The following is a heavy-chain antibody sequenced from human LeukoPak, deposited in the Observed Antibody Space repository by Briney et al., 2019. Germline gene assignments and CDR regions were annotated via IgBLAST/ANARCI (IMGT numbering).Heavy chain of an antibody. D-gene: IGHD6-13*01. CDR3: ARFSSSWHRTYDAFDI. CDR2: ISSSSSYI. J-gene: IGHJ3*02. Sequence: PGGSLRLSCAASGFTFSSYSMNWVRQAPGKGLEWVSSISSSSSYIYYADSVKGRFTISRDNAKNSLYLQMNSLRAEDTAVYYCARFSSSWHRTYDAFDIWGQGTMVTVSS. V-gene: IGHV3-21*01. CDR1: GFTFSSYS.